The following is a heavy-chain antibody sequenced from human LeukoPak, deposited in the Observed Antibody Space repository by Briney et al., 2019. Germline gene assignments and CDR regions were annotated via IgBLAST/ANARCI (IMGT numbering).Heavy chain of an antibody. CDR3: ARDWVSSWYRFDP. J-gene: IGHJ5*02. Sequence: SQTLSVICAVSGGSISSGGYSWSWIRQPPGKGLEWIGYIYHSGSTYYNPSLKSRVTISVDRSKNQFSLKLSSVTAADTAVYYCARDWVSSWYRFDPWGQGTLVTVSS. D-gene: IGHD6-13*01. CDR1: GGSISSGGYS. V-gene: IGHV4-30-2*01. CDR2: IYHSGST.